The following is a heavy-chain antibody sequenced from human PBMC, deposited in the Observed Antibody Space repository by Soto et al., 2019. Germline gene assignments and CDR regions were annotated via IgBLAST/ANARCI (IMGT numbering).Heavy chain of an antibody. CDR3: ARLPGSGSYFDY. V-gene: IGHV4-34*01. Sequence: SETLSLTCAVSGGSFSGYYWSWVRQPPGKGLEWIGEINRSGKTNYNPSLKSRVTISVDTSKNQFSLKLISVTAADTAVYYCARLPGSGSYFDYWGQGTPVTVSS. J-gene: IGHJ4*02. CDR2: INRSGKT. CDR1: GGSFSGYY. D-gene: IGHD3-10*01.